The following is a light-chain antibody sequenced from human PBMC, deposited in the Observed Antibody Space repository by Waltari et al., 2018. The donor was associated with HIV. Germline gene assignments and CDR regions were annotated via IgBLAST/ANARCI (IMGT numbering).Light chain of an antibody. CDR3: QQLKSFPRT. J-gene: IGKJ4*01. CDR2: AAS. CDR1: QDVSSW. Sequence: DIQMTQSPSSVSASVGDRVSITCRASQDVSSWLAWYLQKPGNPPKLLIYAASTLQSGVPSRISGSASGTDFTLTISSLQPEDVASYDCQQLKSFPRTFGGGTRVEIK. V-gene: IGKV1-12*01.